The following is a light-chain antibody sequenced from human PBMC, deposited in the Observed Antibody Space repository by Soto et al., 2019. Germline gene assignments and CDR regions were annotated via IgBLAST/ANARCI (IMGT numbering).Light chain of an antibody. V-gene: IGKV1-5*03. CDR3: QRYNHYPHT. Sequence: DIPMTQSPSTLSASVGDRVTITCRASQSISSWLAWYQQKPGKAPNLLIYRASSLESAVPSRFSGSGSGTEFTLTISSLQPDDFATYYCQRYNHYPHTFGQGTKLEIK. CDR1: QSISSW. CDR2: RAS. J-gene: IGKJ2*01.